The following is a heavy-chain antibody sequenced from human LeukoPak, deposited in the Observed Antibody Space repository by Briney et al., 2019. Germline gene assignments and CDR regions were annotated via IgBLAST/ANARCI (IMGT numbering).Heavy chain of an antibody. Sequence: PSETLSLTCTVSGGSISSSSYYWGWIRQPPGKGLEWIGSIYYSGSTYYNPSLKSRVTISVDTSKNQFSLKLSSVTAADTAVYYCATFIAAAPYYMDVWGKGTTVTVSS. CDR2: IYYSGST. V-gene: IGHV4-39*07. J-gene: IGHJ6*03. CDR1: GGSISSSSYY. D-gene: IGHD6-13*01. CDR3: ATFIAAAPYYMDV.